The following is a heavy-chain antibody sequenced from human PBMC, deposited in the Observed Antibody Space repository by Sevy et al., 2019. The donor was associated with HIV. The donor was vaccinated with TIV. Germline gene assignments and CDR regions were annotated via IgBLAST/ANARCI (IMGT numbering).Heavy chain of an antibody. D-gene: IGHD3-22*01. J-gene: IGHJ3*02. CDR1: GFTFSSYG. CDR2: IWNDRSNK. V-gene: IGHV3-33*01. CDR3: ASLPNNYYDSGGYSGNDAFDI. Sequence: SLRLSCAASGFTFSSYGMHWVRQAPGKGLEWVAVIWNDRSNKEYADSVKGRFTISRDNSKNTLYLQMNSLRAEDTAVYYCASLPNNYYDSGGYSGNDAFDIWGQGTMVTVSS.